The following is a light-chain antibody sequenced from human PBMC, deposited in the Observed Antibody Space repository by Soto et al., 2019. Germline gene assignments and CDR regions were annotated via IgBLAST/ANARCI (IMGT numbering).Light chain of an antibody. V-gene: IGKV3-15*01. CDR2: GAS. Sequence: MVMTQCPATLSLSPGERATLSCRASQSVSSYLAWYQQKPGQAPRLLIYGASTRATGIPARFSGSGSGTEFTLTISSLQSEDFAVYYCQQYNNWPRGTFGGGTKVDI. J-gene: IGKJ4*01. CDR1: QSVSSY. CDR3: QQYNNWPRGT.